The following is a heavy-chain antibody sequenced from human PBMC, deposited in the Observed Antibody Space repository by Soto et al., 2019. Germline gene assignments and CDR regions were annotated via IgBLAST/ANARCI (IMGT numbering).Heavy chain of an antibody. CDR1: GLTFSSYE. J-gene: IGHJ5*02. D-gene: IGHD6-25*01. Sequence: PGGSLRLSCAASGLTFSSYEMNWVRQAPGEGLEWVSYISSSGSTIYYADSVKGRFTISRDNAKNSLYLQMNSLRAEDTAVYYCARSRNWFDPWGQGTLVTSPQ. CDR2: ISSSGSTI. V-gene: IGHV3-48*03. CDR3: ARSRNWFDP.